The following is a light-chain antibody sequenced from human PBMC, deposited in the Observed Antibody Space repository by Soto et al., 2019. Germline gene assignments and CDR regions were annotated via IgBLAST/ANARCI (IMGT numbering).Light chain of an antibody. J-gene: IGKJ4*01. CDR3: QQYSSYPVT. CDR1: QSISSW. Sequence: DIQMTHSPSTLSASVGDRVTITCRASQSISSWLAWYQQKPGKAPKLLIYKASSLESGVPARFSGSGSGTDFTLPISSLQPDVFATYYCQQYSSYPVTLGGGTKVEIK. V-gene: IGKV1-5*03. CDR2: KAS.